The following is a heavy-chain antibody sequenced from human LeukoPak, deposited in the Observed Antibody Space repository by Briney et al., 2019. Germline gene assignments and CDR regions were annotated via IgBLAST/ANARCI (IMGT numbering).Heavy chain of an antibody. CDR1: GGSISSYY. D-gene: IGHD2-15*01. J-gene: IGHJ4*02. Sequence: SETLSLTCTVSGGSISSYYWSWIRQPPGKGLEWIGYIYYSGSTNYNPSLKSRVTMSVDTSKNQFSLKLSSVTAADTAVYYCARDRLLTRGFDYWGQGTLVTVSS. CDR3: ARDRLLTRGFDY. CDR2: IYYSGST. V-gene: IGHV4-59*12.